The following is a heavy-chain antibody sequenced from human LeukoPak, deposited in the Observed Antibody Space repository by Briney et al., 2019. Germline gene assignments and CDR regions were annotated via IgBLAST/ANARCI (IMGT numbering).Heavy chain of an antibody. CDR3: TRAVSGWTGYFDY. D-gene: IGHD6-19*01. CDR2: IRSKAYGGTT. J-gene: IGHJ4*02. Sequence: GGSLRLSCTASGFTFGDYAMSWVRQAPGKRLEWVGFIRSKAYGGTTEYAASVKGRFTISRDDSKSIAYLQMNSLKTGDTAVYYCTRAVSGWTGYFDYWGQGTLVTVSS. V-gene: IGHV3-49*04. CDR1: GFTFGDYA.